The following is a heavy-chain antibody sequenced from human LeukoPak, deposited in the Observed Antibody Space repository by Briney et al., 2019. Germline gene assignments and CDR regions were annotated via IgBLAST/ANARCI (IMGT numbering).Heavy chain of an antibody. Sequence: QPGGSLTLSCTGSGFTFSSYAMSWVRQAPGQGLEGVSVISDSGDYTSYADSVRGRFTISRDNSRNTLYLQTISLRPEDTALYYCAKDTSIGKYCTNGVCSPFDYWGQGTLVTVSS. CDR1: GFTFSSYA. J-gene: IGHJ4*02. V-gene: IGHV3-23*01. CDR2: ISDSGDYT. D-gene: IGHD2-8*01. CDR3: AKDTSIGKYCTNGVCSPFDY.